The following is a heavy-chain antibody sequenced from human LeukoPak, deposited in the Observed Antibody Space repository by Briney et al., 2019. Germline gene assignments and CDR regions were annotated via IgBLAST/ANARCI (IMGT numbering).Heavy chain of an antibody. J-gene: IGHJ6*03. V-gene: IGHV1-2*02. CDR1: GYTFTGYY. CDR3: ARGVVAATFYYYMDV. Sequence: ASVKVSCKASGYTFTGYYMHWVRQAPGQGLEWMGWINPNSGGTNYEQNFQGRVTMSRDTSLSTAYMELSRLRSDDTAVYYCARGVVAATFYYYMDVWGKGTTVTVSS. D-gene: IGHD2-15*01. CDR2: INPNSGGT.